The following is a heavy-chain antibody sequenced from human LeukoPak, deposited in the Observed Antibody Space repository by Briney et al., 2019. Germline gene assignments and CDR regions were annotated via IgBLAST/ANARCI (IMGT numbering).Heavy chain of an antibody. V-gene: IGHV3-21*01. CDR3: ARGGVTVFGVVIRDFDY. Sequence: GGSLRLSCAASGFTFSSHSMNWVRQAPGKGLEWVSSISGSSSYIYYADSVKGRFTISRDYARNSLYLQMDSLRAEDTAVYYCARGGVTVFGVVIRDFDYWGQGTLVTVSS. D-gene: IGHD3-3*01. CDR2: ISGSSSYI. CDR1: GFTFSSHS. J-gene: IGHJ4*02.